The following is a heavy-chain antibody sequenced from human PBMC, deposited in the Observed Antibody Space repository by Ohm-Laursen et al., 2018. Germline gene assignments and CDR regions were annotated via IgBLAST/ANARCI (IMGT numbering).Heavy chain of an antibody. J-gene: IGHJ4*02. D-gene: IGHD3-22*01. CDR2: ITDSGGST. CDR3: ARLLDYYNSSGSDY. V-gene: IGHV3-23*01. CDR1: GFTFSNYA. Sequence: SLRLSCTASGFTFSNYAMYWVRQAPGKGLEWVSAITDSGGSTFYADSVKGRFTISRDNSKNTLYLQMNSLRAEDTAVYYCARLLDYYNSSGSDYWGQGTLVTVSS.